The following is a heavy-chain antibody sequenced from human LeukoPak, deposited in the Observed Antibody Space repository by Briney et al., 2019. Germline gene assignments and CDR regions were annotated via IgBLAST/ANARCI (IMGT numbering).Heavy chain of an antibody. CDR2: IYTSGST. J-gene: IGHJ4*02. D-gene: IGHD6-19*01. CDR3: ARDRGWTRDYYFDY. V-gene: IGHV4-4*07. Sequence: SETLSLTCTVSGGSISSYYWSWIRQPAGKGLEWIGRIYTSGSTNYNPSLKSRVTMSVDTSKTQFSLKLSSVTAADTAVYYCARDRGWTRDYYFDYWGQGTLVTVSS. CDR1: GGSISSYY.